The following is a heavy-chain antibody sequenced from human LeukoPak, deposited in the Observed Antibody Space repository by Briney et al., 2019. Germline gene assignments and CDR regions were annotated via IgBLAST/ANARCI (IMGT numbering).Heavy chain of an antibody. Sequence: GGSLRLSCAASGFTFSNYAMSWVCQAPGKGLEWVSGISSSGAGTYYADSVKGRFTISRDNSKNTLYLQMNSLRAEDTAVYYCAKSANDYCSSNSCYKFDYWGQGTLVTVSS. CDR2: ISSSGAGT. CDR3: AKSANDYCSSNSCYKFDY. CDR1: GFTFSNYA. V-gene: IGHV3-23*01. D-gene: IGHD2-2*02. J-gene: IGHJ4*02.